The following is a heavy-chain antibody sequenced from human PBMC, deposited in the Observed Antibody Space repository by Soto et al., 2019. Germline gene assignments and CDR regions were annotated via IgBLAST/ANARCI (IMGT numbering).Heavy chain of an antibody. CDR2: IIPVLGTT. V-gene: IGHV1-69*08. CDR3: AREGGLDSGAFEAP. Sequence: QVQLVQSGPEVKRPGSSVKISCKASGGTFSGSTITWVRQAPRQGLEWVGRIIPVLGTTDTAQKFQGRVTITEDQSTGTVYMELRSLRSEDTAFYYFAREGGLDSGAFEAPWGQGTLVTVSS. CDR1: GGTFSGST. J-gene: IGHJ5*02. D-gene: IGHD2-15*01.